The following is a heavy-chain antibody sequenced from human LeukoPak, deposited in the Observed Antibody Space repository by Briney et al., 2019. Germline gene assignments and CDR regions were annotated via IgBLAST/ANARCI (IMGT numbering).Heavy chain of an antibody. J-gene: IGHJ1*01. V-gene: IGHV1-8*02. CDR2: MNPNSGST. D-gene: IGHD6-19*01. CDR3: ARGFMSRGAVAFQH. Sequence: ASVKVSCKASGGTFSSYAINWVRQATGQGLEWMGWMNPNSGSTGYAQKFQGRVTMTRNTSISTAYMELSSLRSEDTAVYYCARGFMSRGAVAFQHWGQGTLVTVSS. CDR1: GGTFSSYA.